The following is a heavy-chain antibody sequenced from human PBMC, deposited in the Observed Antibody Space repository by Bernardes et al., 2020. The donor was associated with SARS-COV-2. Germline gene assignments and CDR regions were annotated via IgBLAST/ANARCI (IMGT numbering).Heavy chain of an antibody. CDR3: AKTYFPSFATFDI. J-gene: IGHJ3*02. CDR2: IGPDSGDT. Sequence: ASVKVSCMASGYTFTAYYIHWMRQAPGQGLEWMGWIGPDSGDTKYAQKFQGRVTMSRDTSISTAYMELSRLRSDDTAVYYCAKTYFPSFATFDIWGQGTLVTVSS. V-gene: IGHV1-2*02. D-gene: IGHD1-26*01. CDR1: GYTFTAYY.